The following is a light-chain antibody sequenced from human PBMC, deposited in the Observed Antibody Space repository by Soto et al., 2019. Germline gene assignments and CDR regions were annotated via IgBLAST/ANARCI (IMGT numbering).Light chain of an antibody. V-gene: IGLV4-60*02. Sequence: QPVLTQSSSASASLGSSVKLTCTLSSGHSSYIIAWHQQKPVKAPRYLMKLEGSGSYNKGSGVPDRFSGSSSGADRYLTISNLQFEDEDDYYCETWDSNTRVFGGGTKLTVL. CDR3: ETWDSNTRV. CDR2: LEGSGSY. CDR1: SGHSSYI. J-gene: IGLJ2*01.